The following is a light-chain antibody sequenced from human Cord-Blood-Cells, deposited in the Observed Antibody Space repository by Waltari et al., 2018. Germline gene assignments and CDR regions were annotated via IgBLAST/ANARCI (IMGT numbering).Light chain of an antibody. J-gene: IGLJ2*01. CDR2: DVI. CDR1: SSDVGGYNY. CDR3: SSYTSSSTLV. V-gene: IGLV2-14*01. Sequence: QSALTQPASVSGSPGQSITISCTGTSSDVGGYNYVSWYQQHPGKAPKRMSYDVINRPSGVSNRFAGSKSGNTASLAISGLQAEDEADYYCSSYTSSSTLVFGGGTKLTVL.